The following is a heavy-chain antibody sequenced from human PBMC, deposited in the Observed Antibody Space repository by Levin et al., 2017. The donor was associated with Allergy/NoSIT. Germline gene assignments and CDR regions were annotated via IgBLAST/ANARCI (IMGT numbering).Heavy chain of an antibody. V-gene: IGHV4-30-4*01. J-gene: IGHJ4*02. CDR2: IYYSGST. CDR3: ARITIFGVAGDY. CDR1: GGSISSGDYY. Sequence: SETLSLTCTVSGGSISSGDYYWSWIRQPPGKGLEWIGYIYYSGSTYYNPSLKSRVTISVDTSKNQFSLKLSSVTAADTAVYYCARITIFGVAGDYWGQGTLVTVSS. D-gene: IGHD3-3*01.